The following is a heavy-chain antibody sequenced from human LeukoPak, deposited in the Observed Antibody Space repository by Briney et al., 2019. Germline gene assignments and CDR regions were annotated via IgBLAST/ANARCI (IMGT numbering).Heavy chain of an antibody. CDR2: LTWNSGSL. V-gene: IGHV3-9*01. CDR1: GFTFDDYA. D-gene: IGHD3-22*01. CDR3: AKGDESSAYFRYFDS. Sequence: GRSLRLSCVASGFTFDDYAMHWVRHAPGKGLEWVSGLTWNSGSLVYANSVKGRFTISRDNAKNSLYLQMNSLRVEDTAFYYCAKGDESSAYFRYFDSWGQGTLGTVSS. J-gene: IGHJ4*02.